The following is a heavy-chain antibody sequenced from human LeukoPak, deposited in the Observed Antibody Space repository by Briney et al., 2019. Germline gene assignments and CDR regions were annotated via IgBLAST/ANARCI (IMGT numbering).Heavy chain of an antibody. D-gene: IGHD2-2*01. Sequence: SETLSLTCTVSGGSISSYYWSWIRQPPGKGLEWIGYIYYSGSTNYNPSLKSRVTMSVDTSKNQFSLKLSSVTAADTAVYYCARGTHCSSTSCYFDYWGQGTLVTVSS. CDR1: GGSISSYY. V-gene: IGHV4-59*12. CDR2: IYYSGST. CDR3: ARGTHCSSTSCYFDY. J-gene: IGHJ4*02.